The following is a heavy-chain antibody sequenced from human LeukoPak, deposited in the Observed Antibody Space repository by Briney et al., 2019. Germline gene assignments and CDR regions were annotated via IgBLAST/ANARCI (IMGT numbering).Heavy chain of an antibody. CDR3: ARDPTTVTKGLDI. CDR2: IPYIGST. V-gene: IGHV4-59*01. J-gene: IGHJ3*02. CDR1: GGSISSCY. Sequence: SETLSLTCTISGGSISSCYWSWIRQPPGKGLEGIEYIPYIGSTNYNPYLKSRVTISVDTSKNQFSLKLTSVTAADAAVYFCARDPTTVTKGLDIWGQGTMVTVSS. D-gene: IGHD4-17*01.